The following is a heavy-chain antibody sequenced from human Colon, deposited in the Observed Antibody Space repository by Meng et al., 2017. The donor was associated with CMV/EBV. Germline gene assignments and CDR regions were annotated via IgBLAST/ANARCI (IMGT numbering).Heavy chain of an antibody. D-gene: IGHD6-19*01. CDR3: ARGPGTYSSGWPPGP. V-gene: IGHV3-21*01. CDR1: GFTFSSYS. CDR2: ISSSSSYI. Sequence: GESLKISCAASGFTFSSYSMNWVRQAPGKGLEWVSSISSSSSYIYYADSVKGRFTISRDHAKNSLYLQMNSLRAEDTAVYYCARGPGTYSSGWPPGPWGQGTLVTVSS. J-gene: IGHJ5*02.